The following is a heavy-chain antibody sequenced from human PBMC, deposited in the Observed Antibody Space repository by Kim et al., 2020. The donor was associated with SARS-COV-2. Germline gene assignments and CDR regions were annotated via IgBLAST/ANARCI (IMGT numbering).Heavy chain of an antibody. Sequence: SETLSLTCTVSGGSTNGYYWSWIRKHPGKGLDGSGDLYGAGYRNSTPSPKSRVTIPVDQSKKQLSLKLTPATAAETAVYICARHGKEMTTTGAVDGLDV. J-gene: IGHJ3*01. CDR1: GGSTNGYY. V-gene: IGHV4-59*08. CDR2: LYGAGYR. CDR3: ARHGKEMTTTGAVDGLDV. D-gene: IGHD3-10*01.